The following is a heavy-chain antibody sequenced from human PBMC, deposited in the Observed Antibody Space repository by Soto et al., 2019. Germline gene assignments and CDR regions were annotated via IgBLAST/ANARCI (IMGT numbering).Heavy chain of an antibody. CDR1: GGSFRNYY. D-gene: IGHD3-10*01. CDR3: ARAERFPRSWFAP. Sequence: QVELQQWGAGLLKPAETLSLTCGVYGGSFRNYYLIWVRQPQGKGLEWIEEVNLGGEANYNPSLQSRGSISLDSSNIHIPMKVTSVNAADAAIYFSARAERFPRSWFAPWGQGTQVNVSS. V-gene: IGHV4-34*02. CDR2: VNLGGEA. J-gene: IGHJ5*02.